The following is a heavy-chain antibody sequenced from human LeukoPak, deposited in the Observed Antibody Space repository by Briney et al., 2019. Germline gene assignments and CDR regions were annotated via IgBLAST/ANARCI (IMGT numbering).Heavy chain of an antibody. V-gene: IGHV1-8*03. J-gene: IGHJ4*02. CDR2: MNPNSGNT. CDR1: GYTFTSYD. CDR3: ARARYYYDSSGYYYYSDY. D-gene: IGHD3-22*01. Sequence: GASVKVSCKGSGYTFTSYDINWVRQATGQGLEWMGWMNPNSGNTGYAQKFQGRVTITRNTSISTAYMELSSLRSEDTAVYYCARARYYYDSSGYYYYSDYWGQGTLVTVSS.